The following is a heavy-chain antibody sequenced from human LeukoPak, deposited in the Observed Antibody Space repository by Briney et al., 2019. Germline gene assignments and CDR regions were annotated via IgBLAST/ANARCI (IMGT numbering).Heavy chain of an antibody. CDR2: IYTSGST. Sequence: SETLSLTCTVSGGSISSGNYYWSWIRQPAGKGLEWIGHIYTSGSTNYNPSLKTRVTISVDTSKNQFSLKLSSVTAADTAVYYCARSRGMIAGWNDYWGQGTLVTVSS. CDR3: ARSRGMIAGWNDY. CDR1: GGSISSGNYY. V-gene: IGHV4-61*09. D-gene: IGHD3-22*01. J-gene: IGHJ4*02.